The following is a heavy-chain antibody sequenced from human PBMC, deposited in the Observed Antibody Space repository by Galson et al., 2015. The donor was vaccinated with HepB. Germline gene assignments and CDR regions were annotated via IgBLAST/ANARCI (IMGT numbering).Heavy chain of an antibody. CDR2: ISSSSSTI. V-gene: IGHV3-48*01. D-gene: IGHD3-16*02. J-gene: IGHJ3*02. CDR3: ARDQYDYIWGSYRYTFSDAFDI. Sequence: SLRLSCAASGFTFSSYSMNWVRQAPGKGLEWVSYISSSSSTIYYADSVKGRFTISRDNAKNSLYLQMNSLRAEDTAVYYCARDQYDYIWGSYRYTFSDAFDIWGQGTMVTVSS. CDR1: GFTFSSYS.